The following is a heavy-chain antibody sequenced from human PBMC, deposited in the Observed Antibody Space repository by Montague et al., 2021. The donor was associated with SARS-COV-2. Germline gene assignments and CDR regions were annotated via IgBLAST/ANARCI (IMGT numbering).Heavy chain of an antibody. Sequence: TLSLTCTVSGGSISSGGFYWSWIRQHPGKGLQWIGYIYNSGTISYNPSLKSRVTISVDTSKNQFSLNLSSVTAADTAVYYCARVTRNWFDPWGQGTLVTVSS. CDR2: IYNSGTI. J-gene: IGHJ5*02. CDR1: GGSISSGGFY. V-gene: IGHV4-31*03. CDR3: ARVTRNWFDP.